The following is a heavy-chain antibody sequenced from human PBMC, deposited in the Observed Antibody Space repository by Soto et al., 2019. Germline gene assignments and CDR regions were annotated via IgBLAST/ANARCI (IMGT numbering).Heavy chain of an antibody. CDR2: IYNSRST. CDR1: GDSISSGDYY. V-gene: IGHV4-31*03. CDR3: ARGHRPDSSGYYYVWYFDL. Sequence: SETLSLTCTVSGDSISSGDYYWSWIRQYPWKGLEWIGYIYNSRSTFYNPSLKSRVSISEDRSKNQLSLKLTSVTAADTAVYYCARGHRPDSSGYYYVWYFDLWGRGTLVTISS. D-gene: IGHD3-22*01. J-gene: IGHJ2*01.